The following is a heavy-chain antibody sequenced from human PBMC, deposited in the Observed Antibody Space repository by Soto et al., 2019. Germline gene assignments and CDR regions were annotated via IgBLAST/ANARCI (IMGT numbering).Heavy chain of an antibody. Sequence: GGSLTLSCAASELTFSRYCMHWVRQAPGKGLEWVAVIVYDGSNKYYADYVKGRFTIPRDNSKNTLYLQMNSLRAEDTAVYYCAASPVLLQVYYCMDVWGQGTTVTVSS. CDR3: AASPVLLQVYYCMDV. CDR1: ELTFSRYC. D-gene: IGHD2-15*01. J-gene: IGHJ6*02. CDR2: IVYDGSNK. V-gene: IGHV3-30*03.